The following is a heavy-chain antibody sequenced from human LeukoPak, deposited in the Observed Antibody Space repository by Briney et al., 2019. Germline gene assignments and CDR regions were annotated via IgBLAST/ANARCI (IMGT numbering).Heavy chain of an antibody. CDR2: IRSDGSNQ. CDR3: AKLKDSRGDTRFGY. V-gene: IGHV3-30*02. J-gene: IGHJ4*02. Sequence: GGPLRLSCVASGFTFSSYGMHCVRQAPDKGLEWVAFIRSDGSNQDHVDSVKGRFTISRDNSKNTLYLQMNSLRAEDTGLYYCAKLKDSRGDTRFGYWGQGTLVTVSS. D-gene: IGHD2-21*01. CDR1: GFTFSSYG.